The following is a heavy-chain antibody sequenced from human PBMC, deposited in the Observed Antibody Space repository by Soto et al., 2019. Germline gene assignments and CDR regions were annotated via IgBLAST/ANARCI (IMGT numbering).Heavy chain of an antibody. CDR3: ARDDGYPDNGLDY. CDR2: IGSDGARD. J-gene: IGHJ4*02. Sequence: QVQLVESGGGVVQPGGSLRLSCAASGFTFGRHGMHWVRQAPGKGLEWVAVIGSDGARDSYADSMKGRFSISRDNGQNTLYLQSNSLRVEDTAVYYCARDDGYPDNGLDYWGEGTLVTVSS. V-gene: IGHV3-33*01. CDR1: GFTFGRHG. D-gene: IGHD5-12*01.